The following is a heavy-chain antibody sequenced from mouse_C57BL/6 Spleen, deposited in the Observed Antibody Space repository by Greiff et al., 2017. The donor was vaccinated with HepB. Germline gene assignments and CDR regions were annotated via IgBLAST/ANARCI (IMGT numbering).Heavy chain of an antibody. CDR1: GYTFTSYW. CDR2: IDPSDSET. D-gene: IGHD1-1*01. Sequence: QVQLKQPGAELVRPGSSVKLSCKASGYTFTSYWMHWVKQRPIQGLEWIGNIDPSDSETHYNQKFKDKATLTVDKSSSTAYMQLSSLTSEDSAVYYCARGYYYGSSWYFDVWGTGTTVTVSS. CDR3: ARGYYYGSSWYFDV. V-gene: IGHV1-52*01. J-gene: IGHJ1*03.